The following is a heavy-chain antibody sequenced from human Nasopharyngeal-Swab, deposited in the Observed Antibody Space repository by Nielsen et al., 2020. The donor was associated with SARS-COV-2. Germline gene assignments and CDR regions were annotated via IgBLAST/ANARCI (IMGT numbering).Heavy chain of an antibody. CDR2: ISGSGGST. J-gene: IGHJ4*02. CDR3: ANPYGSGSYYSY. D-gene: IGHD3-10*01. Sequence: VRQAAGKGLEWVSAISGSGGSTYYADSVKGRFTISRDNSKNTLYLQMNSLRAEDTAVYYRANPYGSGSYYSYWGQGTRVTVSS. V-gene: IGHV3-23*01.